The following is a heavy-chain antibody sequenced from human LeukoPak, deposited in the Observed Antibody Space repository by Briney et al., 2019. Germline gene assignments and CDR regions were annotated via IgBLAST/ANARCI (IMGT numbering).Heavy chain of an antibody. J-gene: IGHJ4*02. V-gene: IGHV5-51*01. D-gene: IGHD1-26*01. CDR3: ARRGAGSRQLQPDY. CDR1: GYSFTTYW. Sequence: GESLKISCETSGYSFTTYWIGWVRQMPGTGLEWVGAIYPDDSDTRYSPSFQGQVAISADKSVRTAYLQWSSLKASDTAMYYCARRGAGSRQLQPDYWGQGTLVTVSS. CDR2: IYPDDSDT.